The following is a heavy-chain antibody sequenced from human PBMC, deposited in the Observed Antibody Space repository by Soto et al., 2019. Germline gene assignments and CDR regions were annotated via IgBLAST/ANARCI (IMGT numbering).Heavy chain of an antibody. J-gene: IGHJ5*02. Sequence: PSETLSLTCTVSGGSISSGGYYWSWIRQHPGKGLEWIGYIYYSGSTYYNPSLKSRVTISVDTSKNQFSLKLSSVTAADTAVYYCAREGRRDGYPPSTAWFDPWGQGTLVTVSS. CDR3: AREGRRDGYPPSTAWFDP. D-gene: IGHD5-12*01. CDR2: IYYSGST. CDR1: GGSISSGGYY. V-gene: IGHV4-31*03.